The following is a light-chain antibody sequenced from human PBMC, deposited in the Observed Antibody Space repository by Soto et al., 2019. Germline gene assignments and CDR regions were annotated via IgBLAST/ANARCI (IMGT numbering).Light chain of an antibody. V-gene: IGKV1-39*01. J-gene: IGKJ4*01. CDR1: QTISTY. CDR2: AAS. Sequence: DIQMTQSPSSLSASVGDRVTITCRASQTISTYLSWFQQKPGKAPKVLIYAASTLQSGVPSRFSGSASGAEVTLTISNLQSEDFATYYCQQSISPLLTFGGGTKVEIK. CDR3: QQSISPLLT.